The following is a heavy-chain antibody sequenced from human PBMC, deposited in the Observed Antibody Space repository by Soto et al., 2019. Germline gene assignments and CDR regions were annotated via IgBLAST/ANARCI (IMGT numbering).Heavy chain of an antibody. Sequence: QVQLVESGGGVVQPGTSLRLSCAASGFTFTNYVMHWVRQTPGKGLAWVALILYDGSNEYYADSVKGRFTISRDNSKNTLYLQVSSLRAEDTAVYYCAKSRDAYNFYFYYGMDVWGQGTSVTVSS. V-gene: IGHV3-30*18. J-gene: IGHJ6*02. CDR2: ILYDGSNE. CDR3: AKSRDAYNFYFYYGMDV. D-gene: IGHD1-1*01. CDR1: GFTFTNYV.